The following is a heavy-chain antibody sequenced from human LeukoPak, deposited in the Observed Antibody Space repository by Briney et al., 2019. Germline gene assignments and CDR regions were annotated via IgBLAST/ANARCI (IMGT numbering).Heavy chain of an antibody. Sequence: ASVKVSCKASGFTFTSYYMHRVRQAPGQGLEWMGIINPSGYNTNYAQKFQGRVTMTRDMSTSTVYMELSSLRSEDTAVYYCARSGGDSYGNEIDYWGQGTLVTVSS. CDR1: GFTFTSYY. CDR2: INPSGYNT. J-gene: IGHJ4*02. CDR3: ARSGGDSYGNEIDY. V-gene: IGHV1-46*01. D-gene: IGHD5-18*01.